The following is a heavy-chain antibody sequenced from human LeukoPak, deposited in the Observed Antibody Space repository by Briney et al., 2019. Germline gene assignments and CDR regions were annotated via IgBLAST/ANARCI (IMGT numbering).Heavy chain of an antibody. CDR1: GFTFSSYG. CDR3: AKLPSGTDAFDI. D-gene: IGHD2-2*01. V-gene: IGHV3-30*18. J-gene: IGHJ3*02. Sequence: PGRSLRLSCAASGFTFSSYGMHWVRRAPGKGLEWVAVISYDGSNKYYADSVKGRFTISRDNSKNTLYLQMNSLRAEDTAVYYCAKLPSGTDAFDIWGQGTMVTVSS. CDR2: ISYDGSNK.